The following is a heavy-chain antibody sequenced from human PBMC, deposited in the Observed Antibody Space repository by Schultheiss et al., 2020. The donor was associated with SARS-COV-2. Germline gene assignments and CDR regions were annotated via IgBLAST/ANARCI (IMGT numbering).Heavy chain of an antibody. CDR1: GFTFSNFG. Sequence: GGSLRLSCAASGFTFSNFGMNWVRQAPGKGLEWVSSTSGSSSYMYYADSVKGRFTISRDNAKNSLYLQMTSLRAEDTAVYYCARAMGSSYSFDFWGQGTLVTVSS. CDR3: ARAMGSSYSFDF. D-gene: IGHD6-6*01. J-gene: IGHJ4*02. CDR2: TSGSSSYM. V-gene: IGHV3-21*01.